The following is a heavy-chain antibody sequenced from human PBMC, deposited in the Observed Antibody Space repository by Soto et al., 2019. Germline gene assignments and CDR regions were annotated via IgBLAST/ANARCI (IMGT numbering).Heavy chain of an antibody. CDR1: GGSLISGDYF. Sequence: QVQLQESGPGLVNPSQTLSLTCTVSGGSLISGDYFWCWIHQSPGKGLECIGYIYYRGSTYYNSSLKRRVTISLDTSNNQFSLKLRSVTVADTAVYYCARGVITPGNLVVDFWGQGTLVTGSS. V-gene: IGHV4-30-4*01. J-gene: IGHJ4*02. CDR3: ARGVITPGNLVVDF. D-gene: IGHD1-20*01. CDR2: IYYRGST.